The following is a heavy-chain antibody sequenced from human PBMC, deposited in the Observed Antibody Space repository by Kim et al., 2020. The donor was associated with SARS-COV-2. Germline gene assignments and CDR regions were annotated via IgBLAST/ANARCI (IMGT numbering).Heavy chain of an antibody. Sequence: SETLSLTCTVSGGSISSYYWSWIRQPAGKGLEWIGRIYTSGSTNYNPSLKSRVTMSVDTSKNQFSLKLSSVTAADTAVYYCARTLSPYYYGSGTLYGMDVWGQVTTVTVSS. CDR3: ARTLSPYYYGSGTLYGMDV. J-gene: IGHJ6*02. V-gene: IGHV4-4*07. CDR1: GGSISSYY. D-gene: IGHD3-10*01. CDR2: IYTSGST.